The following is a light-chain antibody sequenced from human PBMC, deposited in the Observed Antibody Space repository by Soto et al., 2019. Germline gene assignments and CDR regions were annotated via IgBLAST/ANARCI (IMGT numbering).Light chain of an antibody. Sequence: EIVLTQSPGTLSLSPGDTATLSCKASQTGSTSLSWYQHKPGQPPRLLIYAETCRATGIPVRFSGGGSGTDFTRTSSILEPEDFEVYSCQRSGGSVSFGGGTEVE. CDR3: QRSGGSVS. CDR1: QTGSTS. J-gene: IGKJ4*01. CDR2: AET. V-gene: IGKV3-20*01.